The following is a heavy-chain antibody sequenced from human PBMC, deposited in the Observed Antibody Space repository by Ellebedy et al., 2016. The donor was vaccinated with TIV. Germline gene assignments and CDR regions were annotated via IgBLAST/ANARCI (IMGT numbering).Heavy chain of an antibody. CDR2: ISWNSGSI. J-gene: IGHJ6*02. CDR1: GCTFDDYA. Sequence: SLKISCAASGCTFDDYAMHWVRQAPGNGLEWVSGISWNSGSIGYADSVKGRFTISRDNAKNSLYLQMNSLRAEDTALYYCAKDILGQWAGMDVWGQGTTVTVSS. CDR3: AKDILGQWAGMDV. D-gene: IGHD6-19*01. V-gene: IGHV3-9*01.